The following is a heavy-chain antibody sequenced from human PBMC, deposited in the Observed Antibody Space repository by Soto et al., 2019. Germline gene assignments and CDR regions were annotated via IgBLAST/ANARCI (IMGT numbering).Heavy chain of an antibody. CDR3: AKDSYYYGSGSAAGPPVFDY. CDR1: GFTFSSYA. V-gene: IGHV3-23*01. D-gene: IGHD3-10*01. CDR2: ISGSGGST. Sequence: EVQLLESGGGLVQPGGSLRLSCAASGFTFSSYAMSWVRQAPGKGLEWVSAISGSGGSTYYADSVKGRFTISRDNSKNTLYLQMNSLRAEDTAVYYCAKDSYYYGSGSAAGPPVFDYWGQGTLVTVSS. J-gene: IGHJ4*02.